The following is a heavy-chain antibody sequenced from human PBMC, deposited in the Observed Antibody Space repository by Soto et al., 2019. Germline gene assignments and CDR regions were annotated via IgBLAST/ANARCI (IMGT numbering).Heavy chain of an antibody. CDR1: GFTFSTYG. CDR2: IWYDGSNE. V-gene: IGHV3-33*01. J-gene: IGHJ5*02. CDR3: ARSHGSTWSNLFAL. D-gene: IGHD6-13*01. Sequence: GALRLSCAVSGFTFSTYGMHWVRQAPGKGLEWVAVIWYDGSNEYYSDSVKGRFTISRDNPKNTLYLQMNSLRDEDTAVYYCARSHGSTWSNLFALCGQGTLVTVSS.